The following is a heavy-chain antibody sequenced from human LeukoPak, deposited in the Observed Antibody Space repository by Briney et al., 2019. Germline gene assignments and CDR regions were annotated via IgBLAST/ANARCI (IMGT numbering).Heavy chain of an antibody. CDR3: ARTGIAVAGTSLDY. CDR2: INRSGGST. J-gene: IGHJ4*02. V-gene: IGHV1-46*01. D-gene: IGHD6-19*01. Sequence: ASVKLSCKASGYAFTSYYMHLVRQPPGQGLELMGIINRSGGSTSYAKKFQGRVTMTRDMSTSTVYMELSSLRSEDTAVYYCARTGIAVAGTSLDYWGQGTLVTVSS. CDR1: GYAFTSYY.